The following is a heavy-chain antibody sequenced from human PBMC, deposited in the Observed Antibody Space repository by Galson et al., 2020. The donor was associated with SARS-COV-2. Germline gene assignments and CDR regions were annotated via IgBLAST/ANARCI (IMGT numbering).Heavy chain of an antibody. D-gene: IGHD2-15*01. CDR3: ARDVTDCSGGSCYFGDY. Sequence: ASVKVSCKASGYTFTSYYMHWVRQAPGQGLEWMGIINPSGGSTSYAQKFQGRVTMTRDTSTSTVYMELSSLRSEDTAVYYCARDVTDCSGGSCYFGDYWGQGTLVTVSS. CDR1: GYTFTSYY. J-gene: IGHJ4*02. CDR2: INPSGGST. V-gene: IGHV1-46*01.